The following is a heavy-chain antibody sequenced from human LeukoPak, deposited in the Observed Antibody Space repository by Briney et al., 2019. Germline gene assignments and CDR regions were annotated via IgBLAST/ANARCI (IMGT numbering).Heavy chain of an antibody. J-gene: IGHJ4*02. CDR2: MSKYAKYI. D-gene: IGHD6-19*01. Sequence: PGGSLRLSCAASGFTFSIYSMNWVRQAPGKGLEWVSYMSKYAKYIFYGDSVKGRFTISRDDANDYLYLQMNRLRAEDTAVSYCARDSAARGRYSVAGPFDFWGQGSLVTVSS. CDR3: ARDSAARGRYSVAGPFDF. CDR1: GFTFSIYS. V-gene: IGHV3-21*01.